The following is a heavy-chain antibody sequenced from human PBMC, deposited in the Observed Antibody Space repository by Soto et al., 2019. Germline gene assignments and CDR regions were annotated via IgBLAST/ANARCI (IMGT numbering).Heavy chain of an antibody. CDR3: ARGRGLDV. V-gene: IGHV3-7*01. J-gene: IGHJ6*02. Sequence: GGSLRLSCATSGFTFSSVWMSWVRQAPGKGLEWVANIKPDGSERYYVDSVKGRFTISRDNAKNSLDLLMNSLRADDTAMYYCARGRGLDVWGQGTTVTVSS. CDR1: GFTFSSVW. CDR2: IKPDGSER.